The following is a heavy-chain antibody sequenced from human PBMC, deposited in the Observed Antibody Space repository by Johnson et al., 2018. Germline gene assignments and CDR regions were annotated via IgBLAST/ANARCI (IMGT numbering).Heavy chain of an antibody. Sequence: QVQLQESGPGLVKPSETLSLTCTVSGGSNSSYYWSWIRQPPGKGLEWIGYIYYSGSTNYNPSLKSRVTISVDTSKNQFSLKLSLVTAADTAVYYCARGRGSARGRARWGGQIWGQGTMVTVSS. CDR2: IYYSGST. CDR1: GGSNSSYY. D-gene: IGHD2-15*01. V-gene: IGHV4-59*01. CDR3: ARGRGSARGRARWGGQI. J-gene: IGHJ3*02.